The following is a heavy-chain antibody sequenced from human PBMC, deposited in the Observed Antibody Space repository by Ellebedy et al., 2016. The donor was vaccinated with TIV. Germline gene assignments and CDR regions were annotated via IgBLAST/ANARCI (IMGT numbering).Heavy chain of an antibody. V-gene: IGHV3-23*01. CDR1: GFTFSSYA. Sequence: GESLKISCAAFGFTFSSYAMSWVRQAPGKGLEWVSAISGSGGSTFYADSVKGRFTISRDHSNNTLYLQMNSLRAEDTAIYYCAKHSVAGTLGCFDYWGQGTLITVSS. J-gene: IGHJ4*02. CDR3: AKHSVAGTLGCFDY. D-gene: IGHD6-19*01. CDR2: ISGSGGST.